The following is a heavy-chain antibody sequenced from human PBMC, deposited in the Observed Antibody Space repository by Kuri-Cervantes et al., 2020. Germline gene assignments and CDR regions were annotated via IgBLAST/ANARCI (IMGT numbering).Heavy chain of an antibody. CDR3: ARSSGWYYWFDP. J-gene: IGHJ5*02. CDR2: INHSGST. CDR1: GGSFSGYC. D-gene: IGHD6-19*01. Sequence: SETLSLTCAVYGGSFSGYCWSWIRQPPGKGLEWIGEINHSGSTNYNPSLKSRVTISVDTPKDQFSLKLSSVTAADTAVYYCARSSGWYYWFDPWGQGTLVTVSS. V-gene: IGHV4-34*01.